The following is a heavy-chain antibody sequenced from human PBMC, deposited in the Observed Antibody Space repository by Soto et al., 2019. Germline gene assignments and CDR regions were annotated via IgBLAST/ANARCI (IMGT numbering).Heavy chain of an antibody. CDR1: GVAVSSYA. D-gene: IGHD3-3*01. Sequence: EVQLLESGGGFVQPGVSLSLSGAASGVAVSSYAMSWVRQAPGKGLEWVSAISGSGARTYYADSVKGRFTISRDTSTNTLYLQMNSMRAEDTAVSYCASIWDDFWGGYTMCYWGQGTLVTFAS. CDR3: ASIWDDFWGGYTMCY. V-gene: IGHV3-23*01. J-gene: IGHJ4*02. CDR2: ISGSGART.